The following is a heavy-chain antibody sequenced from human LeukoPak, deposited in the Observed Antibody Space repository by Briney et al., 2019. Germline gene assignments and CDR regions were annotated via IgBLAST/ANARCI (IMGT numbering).Heavy chain of an antibody. CDR1: GIAFSSNA. CDR2: ISSSGDIT. CDR3: ARAGSGSYFDY. V-gene: IGHV3-23*01. D-gene: IGHD1-26*01. J-gene: IGHJ4*02. Sequence: GGSLRLSCAASGIAFSSNAMSWVRQTPGKGLEWVSSISSSGDITSYADSVKGRFTISRDKSKNTLYLQMNSLRAEDTAVYYCARAGSGSYFDYWGQGTLVTVSS.